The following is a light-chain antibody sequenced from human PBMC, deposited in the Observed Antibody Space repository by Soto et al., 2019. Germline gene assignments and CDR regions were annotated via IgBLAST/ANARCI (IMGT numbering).Light chain of an antibody. CDR2: DAS. J-gene: IGKJ1*01. V-gene: IGKV1-5*01. Sequence: DIQMTQSPSTLSASVGDRVTITCRASQSISSWLAWYQQKPGKAPKLLIYDASSLESGVPSRFSGSGSGTEFTLTISSLQPDDFATYYCQQYNSYRTFGQGIKVDI. CDR3: QQYNSYRT. CDR1: QSISSW.